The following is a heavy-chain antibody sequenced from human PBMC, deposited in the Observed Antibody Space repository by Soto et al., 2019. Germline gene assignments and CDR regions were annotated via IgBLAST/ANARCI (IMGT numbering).Heavy chain of an antibody. CDR2: IYDTESA. CDR1: GESISSGGYY. Sequence: SETLSLTCSVSGESISSGGYYWSWIRHLPGKGLEWIGYIYDTESAYYNPSLKSRVSISMDTSENHFAMRLTSVTAADSAVYYCARASSSSSAADYWGQGRQVTVSS. J-gene: IGHJ4*02. CDR3: ARASSSSSAADY. D-gene: IGHD6-6*01. V-gene: IGHV4-31*03.